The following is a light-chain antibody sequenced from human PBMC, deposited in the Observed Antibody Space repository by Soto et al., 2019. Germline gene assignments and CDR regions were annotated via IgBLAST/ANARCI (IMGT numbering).Light chain of an antibody. CDR2: EVS. Sequence: DIVMTQTPLSLSVTPGQPASISCKSSQSLLHSDGKTYLYWYLQKPGQPPQLLIYEVSNRFSGVPDRFSGSGSGTEFTLTISSLQSEDFAVYYCQQYNSWPLTFGGATKVDIK. J-gene: IGKJ4*01. CDR3: QQYNSWPLT. CDR1: QSLLHSDGKTY. V-gene: IGKV2D-29*01.